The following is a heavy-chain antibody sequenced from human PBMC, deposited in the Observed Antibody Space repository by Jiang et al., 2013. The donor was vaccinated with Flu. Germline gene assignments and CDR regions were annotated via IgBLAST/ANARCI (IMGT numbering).Heavy chain of an antibody. CDR2: IYPGDSDT. D-gene: IGHD7-27*01. Sequence: MGIIYPGDSDTIYSPSFQGQVTISADKSITTAYLQWSSLKASDTAMYYCARHGALIGAGEITWGQGTLVTVSS. CDR3: ARHGALIGAGEIT. V-gene: IGHV5-51*01. J-gene: IGHJ5*02.